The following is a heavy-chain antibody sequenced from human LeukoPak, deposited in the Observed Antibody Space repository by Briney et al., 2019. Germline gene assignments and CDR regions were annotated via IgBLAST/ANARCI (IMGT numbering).Heavy chain of an antibody. Sequence: ASVKVSCKASGYTFTSYYMHWVRQAPGQGLEWMGIINPSGGGTSYAEKFQGRVTMTRDTSTSTVYMELSSLRSEDTAVYYWASGSILPEYYFDYWGQGTLVTVSS. J-gene: IGHJ4*02. D-gene: IGHD6-6*01. CDR2: INPSGGGT. V-gene: IGHV1-46*01. CDR3: ASGSILPEYYFDY. CDR1: GYTFTSYY.